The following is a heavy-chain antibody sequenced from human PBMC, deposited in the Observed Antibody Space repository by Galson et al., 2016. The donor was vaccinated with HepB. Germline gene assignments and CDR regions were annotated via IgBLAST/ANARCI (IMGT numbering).Heavy chain of an antibody. Sequence: TLSLTCTVSGVSISSGGYYWSWIRQLPGKGLEWIGYISYSGGTSYNPSLKSRVTISMDTSKEQFSLTLTSVTAADTAVYYCAREDGSGFDWFDPWGQGTLVTVSS. J-gene: IGHJ5*02. V-gene: IGHV4-31*03. CDR1: GVSISSGGYY. CDR3: AREDGSGFDWFDP. D-gene: IGHD3-10*01. CDR2: ISYSGGT.